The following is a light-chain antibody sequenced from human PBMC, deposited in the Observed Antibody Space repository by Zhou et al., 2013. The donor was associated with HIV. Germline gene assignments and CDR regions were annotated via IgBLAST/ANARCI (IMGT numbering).Light chain of an antibody. J-gene: IGKJ5*01. CDR2: ATS. Sequence: EIVLTQSPGTLSLSPGERATLSCRASQSVSSSYLAWYQQRPGQAPRLLIYATSSRATGIPDRFSGSGSGTDFTLTITRLEPEDFVIYYCQQRFSWPITFGQGTRLEIK. V-gene: IGKV3D-20*02. CDR1: QSVSSSY. CDR3: QQRFSWPIT.